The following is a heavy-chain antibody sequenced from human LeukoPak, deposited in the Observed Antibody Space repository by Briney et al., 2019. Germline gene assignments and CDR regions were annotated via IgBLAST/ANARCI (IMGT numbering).Heavy chain of an antibody. D-gene: IGHD6-13*01. CDR3: APLGGYSWLANYNWFDP. CDR2: IIPIFGIA. CDR1: VGTFSSYA. V-gene: IGHV1-69*04. J-gene: IGHJ5*02. Sequence: SVKVSCKGSVGTFSSYAICWVRQAPGQGLEWVGRIIPIFGIANYAHKCQGRVTITADKSTSTAYMELSSLRSEDTAVYYCAPLGGYSWLANYNWFDPWGQGTLVTVSS.